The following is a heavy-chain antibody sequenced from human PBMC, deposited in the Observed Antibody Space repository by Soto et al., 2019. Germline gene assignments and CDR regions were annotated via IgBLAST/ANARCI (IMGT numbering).Heavy chain of an antibody. D-gene: IGHD6-19*01. V-gene: IGHV4-34*01. CDR1: GGSFSGYY. CDR2: INHSGST. J-gene: IGHJ6*02. Sequence: SETLSLTCAVYGGSFSGYYWSWIRQPPGKGQEWLGEINHSGSTNYNPSLKSRVTISVDTSKNQFSLKLSSVTAADTAVYYCARGQDSGWYHLTYYYYYGMDVWGQGTTVTVSS. CDR3: ARGQDSGWYHLTYYYYYGMDV.